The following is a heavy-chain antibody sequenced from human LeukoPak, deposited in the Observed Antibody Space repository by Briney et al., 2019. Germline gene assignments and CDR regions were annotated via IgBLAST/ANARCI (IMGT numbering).Heavy chain of an antibody. CDR1: GYTFTSYG. CDR3: ATADGYFDY. Sequence: ASVKVSCKASGYTFTSYGISWVRQAPGKGLEWMGGFDPEDGETIYAQKFQGRVTMTEDTSTDTAYMELSSLRSEDTAVYYCATADGYFDYWGQGTLVTVSS. J-gene: IGHJ4*02. V-gene: IGHV1-24*01. CDR2: FDPEDGET.